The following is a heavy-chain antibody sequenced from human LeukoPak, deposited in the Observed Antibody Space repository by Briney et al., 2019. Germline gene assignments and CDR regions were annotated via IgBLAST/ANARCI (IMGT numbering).Heavy chain of an antibody. CDR2: ISGSSAYI. CDR3: VRIPNSANFPIWFDP. CDR1: GFTFSNYN. D-gene: IGHD2/OR15-2a*01. J-gene: IGHJ5*02. V-gene: IGHV3-21*01. Sequence: PGGPLRLSCAASGFTFSNYNMNWVRQAPGKGLEWISSISGSSAYIYYAASVKGRFPLSRDNAKNSLYLQMNSLRADDTAMYYCVRIPNSANFPIWFDPWGQGTLVTVSS.